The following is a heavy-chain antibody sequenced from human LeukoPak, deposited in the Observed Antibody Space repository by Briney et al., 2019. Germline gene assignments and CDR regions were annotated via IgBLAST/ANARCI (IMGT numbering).Heavy chain of an antibody. Sequence: PGGSLRLSCAASGFTFSSYAMSWVRQAPGKGLEWVSAISGSGGSTYYADSVKGRFTISRDNSKNTLYLQMNSLRAEDTAVYYCAKDMIYGSGSYYNPIFDYWGQGTLDTVSS. D-gene: IGHD3-10*01. V-gene: IGHV3-23*01. CDR2: ISGSGGST. CDR3: AKDMIYGSGSYYNPIFDY. CDR1: GFTFSSYA. J-gene: IGHJ4*02.